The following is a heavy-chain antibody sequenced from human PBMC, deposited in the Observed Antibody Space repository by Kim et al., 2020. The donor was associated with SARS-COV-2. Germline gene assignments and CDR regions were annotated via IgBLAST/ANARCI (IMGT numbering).Heavy chain of an antibody. CDR1: GFTFSSYS. D-gene: IGHD2-21*02. CDR2: ISNSSSTK. V-gene: IGHV3-48*02. Sequence: GGSLRLSCAASGFTFSSYSMNWVRQAPGKGLEWVAYISNSSSTKYYADSVKGRFTISRDNAKNSLYLQMTSLRDEDTAVYYCAREPNAYCGGDCYSLFVYWGQGTLVTVSS. CDR3: AREPNAYCGGDCYSLFVY. J-gene: IGHJ4*02.